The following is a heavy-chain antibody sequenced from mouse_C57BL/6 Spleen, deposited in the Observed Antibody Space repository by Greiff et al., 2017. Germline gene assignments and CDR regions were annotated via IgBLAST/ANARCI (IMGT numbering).Heavy chain of an antibody. V-gene: IGHV6-3*01. J-gene: IGHJ3*01. CDR1: GFTFSNYW. CDR3: TGHWDEDDY. D-gene: IGHD4-1*01. Sequence: EVKLVESGGGLVQPGGSMKLSCVASGFTFSNYWMNWVRQSPEKGLEWVAQIRLKSDNYATHYAESVKGRFTISRDDSKSSVYLQMNNLRAEDTGIYYCTGHWDEDDYWGQGTLVTVSA. CDR2: IRLKSDNYAT.